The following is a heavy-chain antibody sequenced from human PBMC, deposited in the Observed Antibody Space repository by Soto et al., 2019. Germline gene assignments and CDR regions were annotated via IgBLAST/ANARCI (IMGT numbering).Heavy chain of an antibody. J-gene: IGHJ1*01. Sequence: EASVKVSCKASGYTFTSYGISWVRQAPGQGLEWMGWISAYNGNTNYAQELQGRVTMTTDTSTSTAYMELRSLRSDDTAVYYCARNHDRARVSLVFQHWGQGTLVTVSS. CDR1: GYTFTSYG. V-gene: IGHV1-18*01. CDR3: ARNHDRARVSLVFQH. CDR2: ISAYNGNT. D-gene: IGHD3-9*01.